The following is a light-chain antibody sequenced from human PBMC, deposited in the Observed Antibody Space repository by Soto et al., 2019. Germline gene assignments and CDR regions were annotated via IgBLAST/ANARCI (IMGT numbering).Light chain of an antibody. J-gene: IGLJ2*01. CDR3: QAWDSGHGV. Sequence: SYELTQPPSVSVSPGQTASITCSGDKLGDKYACWYQQKPGQSPVLVIYQDSKRPSGIPGRFSGSNSGNTATLTISGTQAMDEADYYCQAWDSGHGVFGGGTKLTVL. V-gene: IGLV3-1*01. CDR1: KLGDKY. CDR2: QDS.